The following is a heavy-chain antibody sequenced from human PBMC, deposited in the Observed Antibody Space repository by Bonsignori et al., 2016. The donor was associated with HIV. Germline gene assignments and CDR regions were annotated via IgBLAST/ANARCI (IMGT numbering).Heavy chain of an antibody. Sequence: SETLSLTCAVSGYSISSGYYWGWIRQPPGKGLEWIGSIYHSGSTYYNPSLKSRVTISVDTSKNQFSLKLSSVTAADTAVYYCARRPNWVFDYWGQGNPGHRLL. CDR2: IYHSGST. D-gene: IGHD7-27*01. V-gene: IGHV4-38-2*01. CDR3: ARRPNWVFDY. CDR1: GYSISSGYY. J-gene: IGHJ4*02.